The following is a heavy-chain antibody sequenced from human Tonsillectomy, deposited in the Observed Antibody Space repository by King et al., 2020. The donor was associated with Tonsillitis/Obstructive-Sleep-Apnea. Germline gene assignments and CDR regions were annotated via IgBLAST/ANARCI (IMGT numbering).Heavy chain of an antibody. Sequence: VQLVESGGGLVQPGGSLRLSCAASGFTFSSYAMSWVRQAPGKGLEWVSAISGSGGSTYYEDSVKGRFTISRDNSKNTLYLQMNSLRAEDTAVYYCAKDGGRFLESYYYYYGMDVWGQGTTVSVSS. J-gene: IGHJ6*02. CDR2: ISGSGGST. D-gene: IGHD3-3*01. V-gene: IGHV3-23*04. CDR1: GFTFSSYA. CDR3: AKDGGRFLESYYYYYGMDV.